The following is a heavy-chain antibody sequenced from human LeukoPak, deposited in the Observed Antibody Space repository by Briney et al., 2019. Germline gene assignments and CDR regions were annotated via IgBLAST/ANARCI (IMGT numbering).Heavy chain of an antibody. CDR3: ARGGRGMAVPEFDY. Sequence: SETLSLTCTVSGASISSYYWSWIRQPAGKGLEWIGRVSTSGSTIYNPSLESRVTMSIDTSKNQFSLKLSSVTAADTAVYYCARGGRGMAVPEFDYWGQGTLVTVSS. CDR2: VSTSGST. D-gene: IGHD6-19*01. J-gene: IGHJ4*02. CDR1: GASISSYY. V-gene: IGHV4-4*07.